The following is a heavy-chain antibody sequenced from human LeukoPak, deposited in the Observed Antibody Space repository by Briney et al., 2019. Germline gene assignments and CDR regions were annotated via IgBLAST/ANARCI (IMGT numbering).Heavy chain of an antibody. CDR2: IGTAGDT. D-gene: IGHD3-10*01. J-gene: IGHJ6*03. V-gene: IGHV3-13*01. CDR1: GFTFSSYD. CDR3: AKDSAFYYIDV. Sequence: PGGSLRLSCAASGFTFSSYDMHWVRQATGKGLEWVSAIGTAGDTYYPDSVKGRFTISRDNSKNTLYLQMNSLKGDDTAVYYCAKDSAFYYIDVWGKGTTVIISS.